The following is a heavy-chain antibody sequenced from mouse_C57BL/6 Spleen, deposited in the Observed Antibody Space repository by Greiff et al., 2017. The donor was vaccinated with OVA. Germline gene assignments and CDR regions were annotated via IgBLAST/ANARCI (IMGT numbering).Heavy chain of an antibody. Sequence: EVQLVESGGGLVQPGGSLKLSCAASGFTFSDYGMAWVRQAPRKGPEWVAFISNLAYSIYYADTVTGRFTISRENAKNTLYLEMSSLRSEDTAMYYCARQHYYGSSYEYFDVWGTGTTVTVSS. J-gene: IGHJ1*03. V-gene: IGHV5-15*01. CDR3: ARQHYYGSSYEYFDV. CDR1: GFTFSDYG. CDR2: ISNLAYSI. D-gene: IGHD1-1*01.